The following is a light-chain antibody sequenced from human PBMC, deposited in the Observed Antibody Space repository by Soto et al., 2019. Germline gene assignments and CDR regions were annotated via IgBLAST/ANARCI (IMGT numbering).Light chain of an antibody. CDR2: AAS. CDR3: QQLNSYPIT. Sequence: DIQLTQSPSFLSASVGDRVTITCRSSQGISSYLAWYQQKPGKAPKLLIYAASTLQSGVPSRFSGSGSGTEFPLKISSLQPEDFATYYCQQLNSYPITFGQGTRLE. V-gene: IGKV1-9*01. CDR1: QGISSY. J-gene: IGKJ5*01.